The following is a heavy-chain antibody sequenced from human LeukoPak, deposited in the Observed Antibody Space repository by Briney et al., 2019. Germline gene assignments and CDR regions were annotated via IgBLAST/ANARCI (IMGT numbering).Heavy chain of an antibody. CDR2: IYYGGTT. J-gene: IGHJ4*02. CDR3: ARQGLRWYHFDH. CDR1: GDSISSYY. Sequence: PSETLSLTCAVSGDSISSYYWSWIRQPPGKGLEWIGYIYYGGTTNYNPSLESRVTISVDTSKKQFSLKLNSVTAADTAVYYCARQGLRWYHFDHWGQGTLVTVSS. V-gene: IGHV4-59*08. D-gene: IGHD4-17*01.